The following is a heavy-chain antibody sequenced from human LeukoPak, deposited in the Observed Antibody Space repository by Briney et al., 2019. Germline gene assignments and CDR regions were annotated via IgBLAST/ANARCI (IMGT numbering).Heavy chain of an antibody. D-gene: IGHD3-22*01. Sequence: GGSLRLSCAASGFSFSSYWMHWVRQAPGKGLVWVSRLNSDGSSTTYADSVKGRFTISRDNAKNTLYLQMNSLRAEDTAVYYCARLPYYYDSSDLDYWGQGTLVTVSS. J-gene: IGHJ4*02. V-gene: IGHV3-74*01. CDR3: ARLPYYYDSSDLDY. CDR1: GFSFSSYW. CDR2: LNSDGSST.